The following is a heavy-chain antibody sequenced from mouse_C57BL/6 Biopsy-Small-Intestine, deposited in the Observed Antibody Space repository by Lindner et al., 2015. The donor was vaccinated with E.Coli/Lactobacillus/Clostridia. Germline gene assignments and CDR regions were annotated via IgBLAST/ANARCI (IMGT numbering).Heavy chain of an antibody. CDR2: IKPSSGTT. CDR1: GYTFTDYH. CDR3: ARELVFSFYFDY. V-gene: IGHV1-53*01. J-gene: IGHJ2*02. D-gene: IGHD4-1*01. Sequence: SVKVSCKASGYTFTDYHMHWVRQAPGQGLEWMGIIKPSSGTTHYARRFEGRIIMTGDTSTSTVYMEVSSLTSEDTAVYYCARELVFSFYFDYVGPRELWSPCPQ.